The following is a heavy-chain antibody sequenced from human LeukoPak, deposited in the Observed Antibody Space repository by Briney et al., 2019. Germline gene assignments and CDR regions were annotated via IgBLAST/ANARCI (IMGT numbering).Heavy chain of an antibody. D-gene: IGHD3-10*01. CDR1: GFTFSSYA. CDR2: ISGSGGST. CDR3: AKGNYGSGSYLYYFDY. V-gene: IGHV3-23*01. Sequence: GGSLRLSCAASGFTFSSYAMSWVRQAPGKGLEWVSAISGSGGSTYYADSVKGRFTISRDNSKNTLYLQMNSLRAEDTAVYYCAKGNYGSGSYLYYFDYWGQGTLVTVSS. J-gene: IGHJ4*02.